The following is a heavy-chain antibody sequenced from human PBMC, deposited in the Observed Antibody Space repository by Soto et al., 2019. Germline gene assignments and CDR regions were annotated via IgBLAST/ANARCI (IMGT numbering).Heavy chain of an antibody. J-gene: IGHJ4*02. CDR3: ARVFGMTKYRSSRPRF. Sequence: GGSLRHSCAGSGFTLSSYAMHWVRQALGKGLEWGGGISYDGSKKYYVDSVKGRFTISRDNSKNMLYLQMNSLRAEDTAVYYCARVFGMTKYRSSRPRFWGKGTLVTVSS. V-gene: IGHV3-30-3*01. CDR1: GFTLSSYA. D-gene: IGHD6-13*01. CDR2: ISYDGSKK.